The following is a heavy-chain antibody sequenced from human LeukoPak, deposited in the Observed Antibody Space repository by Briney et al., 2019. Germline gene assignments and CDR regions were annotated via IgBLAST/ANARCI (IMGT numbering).Heavy chain of an antibody. CDR1: GYTFTGYY. CDR2: INPNSAGT. V-gene: IGHV1-2*02. Sequence: ASVKVSCKASGYTFTGYYMHWVRQAPGQGLEWMGWINPNSAGTNYAQKFQGRVTMTRDTSISTAYMELSRLRSDDTAVYYCATVPERRFLEWLPLVYWGQGTLVTVSS. J-gene: IGHJ4*02. CDR3: ATVPERRFLEWLPLVY. D-gene: IGHD3-3*01.